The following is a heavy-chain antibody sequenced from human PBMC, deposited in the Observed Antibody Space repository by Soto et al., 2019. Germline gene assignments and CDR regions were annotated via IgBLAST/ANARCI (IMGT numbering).Heavy chain of an antibody. V-gene: IGHV4-34*01. D-gene: IGHD3-10*01. J-gene: IGHJ4*02. CDR2: INHSGST. CDR1: GGSFSGYY. CDR3: ARAYYYGSGSYTH. Sequence: PSETLSLTCGVYGGSFSGYYWSWIRQPPGKGLEWIGEINHSGSTNYNPSLKSRVTISVDTSKNQFSLKLSSVTAADTAVYYCARAYYYGSGSYTHWGQGTLVTVSS.